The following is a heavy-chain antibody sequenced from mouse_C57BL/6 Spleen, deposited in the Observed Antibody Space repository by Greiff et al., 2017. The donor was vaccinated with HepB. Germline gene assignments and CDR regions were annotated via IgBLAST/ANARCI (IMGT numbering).Heavy chain of an antibody. D-gene: IGHD2-10*02. Sequence: EVQLQQSGPELVKPGASVKISCKASGYTFTDYYMNWVKQSHGKSLEWIGDINPNNGGTSYNQKFKGKATLTVDKSSSTAYMELRSLTSEDSAVYYCARNGYGKRYYAMDYWGRGTSVTVSS. J-gene: IGHJ4*01. CDR2: INPNNGGT. V-gene: IGHV1-26*01. CDR1: GYTFTDYY. CDR3: ARNGYGKRYYAMDY.